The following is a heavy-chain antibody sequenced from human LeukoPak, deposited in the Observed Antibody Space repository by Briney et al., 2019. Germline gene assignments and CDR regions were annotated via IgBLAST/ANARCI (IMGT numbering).Heavy chain of an antibody. CDR1: GGSISSYY. Sequence: SETLSLTCTFSGGSISSYYWSWIRQSPGKGLEWVGYLPYTGSPNYNSSLKNRVSISVNPSQNQSTLKLSCVTAADTAVYYCARHFAAAGSAVFDYWGQGTLVTVSS. CDR2: LPYTGSP. V-gene: IGHV4-59*08. J-gene: IGHJ4*02. D-gene: IGHD6-13*01. CDR3: ARHFAAAGSAVFDY.